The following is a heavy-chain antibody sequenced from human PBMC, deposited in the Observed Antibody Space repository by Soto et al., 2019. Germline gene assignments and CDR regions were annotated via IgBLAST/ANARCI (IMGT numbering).Heavy chain of an antibody. J-gene: IGHJ5*02. CDR3: AREPQDFFSRFDD. CDR2: ISSTTNHI. CDR1: GVSLSRHR. Sequence: GAVRLSCEASGVSLSRHRMNWVRQASGMGLEWISFISSTTNHIYYGDSLKGRFTISSKNAKNSLYVEMNSLRAEVTAVYYCAREPQDFFSRFDDWGQVTLVTVSS. D-gene: IGHD3-3*01. V-gene: IGHV3-21*06.